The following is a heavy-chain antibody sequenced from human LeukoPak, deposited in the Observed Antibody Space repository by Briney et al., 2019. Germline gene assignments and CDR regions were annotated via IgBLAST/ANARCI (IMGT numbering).Heavy chain of an antibody. D-gene: IGHD3-22*01. J-gene: IGHJ4*02. CDR2: IKSKTDGGTT. V-gene: IGHV3-15*01. Sequence: GGSLRLSCAASGFTFRNAWMTWVRQAPGQGLEWVGRIKSKTDGGTTDYAAPAKVRFTISRDDSKNTLYLQMNSLKTEDTALYYCTTTYNYDSSGSIVDYWGQGTLVTVSS. CDR3: TTTYNYDSSGSIVDY. CDR1: GFTFRNAW.